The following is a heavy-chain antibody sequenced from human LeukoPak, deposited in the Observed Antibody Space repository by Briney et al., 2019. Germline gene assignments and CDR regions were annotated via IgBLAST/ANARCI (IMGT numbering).Heavy chain of an antibody. D-gene: IGHD1-26*01. Sequence: KSSETLSLTCAVYGGSFSGYYWSWIRQPPGKGLEWIGEINHSGSTNYNPSLKSRVTISVDTSKNQFSLKLSSVTAADTAVYYCAREAWSLWENLGPDFDYWGQGTLVTVSS. V-gene: IGHV4-34*01. CDR2: INHSGST. CDR3: AREAWSLWENLGPDFDY. CDR1: GGSFSGYY. J-gene: IGHJ4*02.